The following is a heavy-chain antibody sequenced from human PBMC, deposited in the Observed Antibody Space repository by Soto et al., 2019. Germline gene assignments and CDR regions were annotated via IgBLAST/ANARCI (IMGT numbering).Heavy chain of an antibody. CDR3: ARDLREYSGYDLRSDAFDI. CDR1: GGSISSYY. Sequence: TSETLSLTCTVSGGSISSYYWSWIRQPPGKGLEWIGYIYYSGSTNYNPSLKSRVTISVDTSKNQFSLKLSSVTAADTAVYYCARDLREYSGYDLRSDAFDIWGQGTMVTVSS. V-gene: IGHV4-59*01. D-gene: IGHD5-12*01. CDR2: IYYSGST. J-gene: IGHJ3*02.